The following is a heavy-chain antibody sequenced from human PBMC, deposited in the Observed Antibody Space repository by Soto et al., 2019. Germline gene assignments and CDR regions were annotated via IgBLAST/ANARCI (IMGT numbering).Heavy chain of an antibody. V-gene: IGHV4-59*01. CDR1: GGSMSSFY. D-gene: IGHD6-19*01. Sequence: QVQLQESGPGLVKPSETLSLTCTVSGGSMSSFYWSWIRQPPGKGLEWIGYIYYNGNTNYSTSLKSRVTMSVDTSKNQFSLKLTSVTAADTAVYFCARGGWYIDYWGQGTLVTVSS. J-gene: IGHJ4*02. CDR3: ARGGWYIDY. CDR2: IYYNGNT.